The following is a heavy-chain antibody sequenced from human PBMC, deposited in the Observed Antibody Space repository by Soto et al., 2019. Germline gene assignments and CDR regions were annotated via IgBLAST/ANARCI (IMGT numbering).Heavy chain of an antibody. CDR3: ARGYSSSWPADGMDV. Sequence: PSETLSLTCAVYGGSFSGYYWSWIRQPPGKGLEWIGEINHSGSTNYNPSLKSRVTISVDTSKNQFSLKLSSVTAADTAVYYCARGYSSSWPADGMDVWGQGTTVTVSS. V-gene: IGHV4-34*01. CDR1: GGSFSGYY. CDR2: INHSGST. D-gene: IGHD6-13*01. J-gene: IGHJ6*02.